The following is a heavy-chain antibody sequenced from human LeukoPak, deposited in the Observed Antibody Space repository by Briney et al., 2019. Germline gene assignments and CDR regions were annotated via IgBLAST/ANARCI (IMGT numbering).Heavy chain of an antibody. Sequence: PSETLSLTCAVYGGSFSGYYWSWIRQPPGKGLEWIGEINHSGSTNYNPSLKSRVTISVDTSKNQFSLKLSSVTAADTAVYYCARRHPVSRSFDYWGQGTLVTVSS. J-gene: IGHJ4*02. CDR1: GGSFSGYY. CDR3: ARRHPVSRSFDY. CDR2: INHSGST. V-gene: IGHV4-34*01. D-gene: IGHD5/OR15-5a*01.